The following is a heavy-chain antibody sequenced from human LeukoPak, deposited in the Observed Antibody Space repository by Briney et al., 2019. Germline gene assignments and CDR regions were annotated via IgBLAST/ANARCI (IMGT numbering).Heavy chain of an antibody. CDR2: INPNSGGT. V-gene: IGHV1-2*06. J-gene: IGHJ5*02. CDR3: ARGYCSGGTCYLVENWLDP. D-gene: IGHD2-15*01. Sequence: ASVKVSCKASGYTLTAYYIYWVRQARGQGLEWMGRINPNSGGTDYAQNFQGRVTMTRDTSISTAYMELSRLRSDDTAVYYCARGYCSGGTCYLVENWLDPWGQGTLVTVSS. CDR1: GYTLTAYY.